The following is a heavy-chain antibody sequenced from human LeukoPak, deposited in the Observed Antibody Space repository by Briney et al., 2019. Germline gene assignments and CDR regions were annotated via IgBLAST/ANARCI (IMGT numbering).Heavy chain of an antibody. V-gene: IGHV3-30*02. Sequence: GGSLRLSCAASGFIFSCYSMHWVRQAPGKGLEWVASIRYDGSNKYYADSVKGRFTISRDNSKNTLYLQMNSLRAEDTAVYYCARDPGSGWSLGDYLDYGMDVWGQGTTVTVSS. D-gene: IGHD6-19*01. CDR2: IRYDGSNK. J-gene: IGHJ6*02. CDR1: GFIFSCYS. CDR3: ARDPGSGWSLGDYLDYGMDV.